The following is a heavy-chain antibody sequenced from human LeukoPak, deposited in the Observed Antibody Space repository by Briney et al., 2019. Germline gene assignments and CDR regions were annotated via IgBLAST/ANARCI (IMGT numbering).Heavy chain of an antibody. CDR1: GFTVSSNS. D-gene: IGHD3-10*01. V-gene: IGHV3-53*01. CDR2: IYSGGST. Sequence: PGGSLRLSCAASGFTVSSNSMSWVRQAPGKGLEWVSVIYSGGSTYYADSVKGRFTISRDNSKNTLYLQMNSLRAEDTAVYYCAKDYYGSGSYYVRTNFDCLGQGTLVTVSS. J-gene: IGHJ4*02. CDR3: AKDYYGSGSYYVRTNFDC.